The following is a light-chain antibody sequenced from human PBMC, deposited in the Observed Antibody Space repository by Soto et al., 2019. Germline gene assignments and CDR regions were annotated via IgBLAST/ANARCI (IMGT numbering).Light chain of an antibody. CDR1: NSDVESYNL. CDR3: CSYAGTATV. V-gene: IGLV2-23*03. J-gene: IGLJ1*01. Sequence: QAVVTQPASVSGSPGQSITISCTGTNSDVESYNLVSWFRQHPGEAPKLIVYEGTKRPSGVSNRFSGSKSGNPASLTISGPQAEDEANYYCCSYAGTATVFGTGTKVTVL. CDR2: EGT.